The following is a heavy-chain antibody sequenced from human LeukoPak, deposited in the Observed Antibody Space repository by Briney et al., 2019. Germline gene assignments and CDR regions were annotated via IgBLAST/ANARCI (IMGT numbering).Heavy chain of an antibody. D-gene: IGHD2-2*01. CDR2: ISGSGGNT. CDR1: GFTFSSYA. J-gene: IGHJ6*02. CDR3: AKTPRYCSSASCSILYGMDV. Sequence: GGSLRLSCAASGFTFSSYAMSWVRQAPGKGLEWVSTISGSGGNTYYADSVKGGFTISRDNSKNTLYLQMNSLRAEDTAVYYCAKTPRYCSSASCSILYGMDVWGQGTTVTVSS. V-gene: IGHV3-23*01.